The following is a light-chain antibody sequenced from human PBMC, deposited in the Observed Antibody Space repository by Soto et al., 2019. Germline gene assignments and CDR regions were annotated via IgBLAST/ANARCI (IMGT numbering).Light chain of an antibody. CDR1: SGHSSYT. J-gene: IGLJ2*01. V-gene: IGLV4-69*01. CDR3: QTWGSGTVV. Sequence: QAVVTQSPSASASLGASVKLTCTLSSGHSSYTIAWHQQQPDKGPRYLMKLNSDGSHSKGDGIPDRFSGSSSGAERYLTICSLQSEDEADYYCQTWGSGTVVFGGGTTVTVL. CDR2: LNSDGSH.